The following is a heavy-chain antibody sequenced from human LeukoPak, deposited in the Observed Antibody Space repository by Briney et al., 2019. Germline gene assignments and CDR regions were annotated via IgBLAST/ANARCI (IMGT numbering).Heavy chain of an antibody. CDR2: ISTSGGTT. CDR1: GFTLSSYA. Sequence: GGSLRLSCSASGFTLSSYAMHWVRQAPGKGLEYVSGISTSGGTTYYADSVKGRFTISRDNSKNTLYLQVSSLRAEDTAVYYCVKDLSADYGDPRGAYDIWGQGTMVAVAS. V-gene: IGHV3-64D*06. J-gene: IGHJ3*02. CDR3: VKDLSADYGDPRGAYDI. D-gene: IGHD4-17*01.